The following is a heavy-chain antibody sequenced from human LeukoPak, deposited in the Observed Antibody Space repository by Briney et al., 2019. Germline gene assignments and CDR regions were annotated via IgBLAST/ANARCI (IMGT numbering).Heavy chain of an antibody. J-gene: IGHJ4*02. Sequence: GGSLRLSCSASGFAFSRFAMTWVRHLPGKGLDWVSTISGNGHQTYYGDSVKGRFSVSRDNSKNILYLQMDSLRADDSALDYCAKDANYYDSSGFFIPFDYWGQGTLVTVSS. CDR3: AKDANYYDSSGFFIPFDY. V-gene: IGHV3-23*01. CDR1: GFAFSRFA. CDR2: ISGNGHQT. D-gene: IGHD3-22*01.